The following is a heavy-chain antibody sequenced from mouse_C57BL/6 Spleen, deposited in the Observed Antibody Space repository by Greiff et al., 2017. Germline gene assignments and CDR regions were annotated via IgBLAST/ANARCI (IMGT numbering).Heavy chain of an antibody. CDR3: ARSGNWDADD. J-gene: IGHJ2*01. D-gene: IGHD4-1*01. CDR2: IHPNSGST. Sequence: QVQLQQPGAELVKPGASVKLYCKASGYTFTSYWMHWVKQRPGQGLEWIGMIHPNSGSTNYNEKFKSQDTLTVDKSSSTAYMQLSSRTSEDSAVYYCARSGNWDADDWGQGTTLTVSS. CDR1: GYTFTSYW. V-gene: IGHV1-64*01.